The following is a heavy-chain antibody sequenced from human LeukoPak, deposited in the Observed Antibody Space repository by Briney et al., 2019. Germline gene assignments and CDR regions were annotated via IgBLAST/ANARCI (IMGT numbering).Heavy chain of an antibody. CDR1: GGSISSSSYY. Sequence: SETLSLTCTVSGGSISSSSYYWRWIRHPPGKRLEGIGTIYYSGSSYYNPSLKSRVTISVDTSKNQFSLKLSSVTAADTAVYYCARHSYYYDTSGYRSRGGFDYWGQGTLVTVSS. D-gene: IGHD3-22*01. CDR2: IYYSGSS. J-gene: IGHJ4*02. CDR3: ARHSYYYDTSGYRSRGGFDY. V-gene: IGHV4-39*01.